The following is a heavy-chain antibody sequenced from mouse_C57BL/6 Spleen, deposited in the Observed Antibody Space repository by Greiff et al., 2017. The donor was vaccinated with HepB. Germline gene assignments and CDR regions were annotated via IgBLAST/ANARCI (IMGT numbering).Heavy chain of an antibody. J-gene: IGHJ1*03. D-gene: IGHD1-1*01. CDR3: TRGPPYYYGSSYWYFDV. CDR1: GFTFSSYA. V-gene: IGHV5-9-1*02. CDR2: ISSGGDYI. Sequence: EVQGVESGEGLVKPGGSLKLSCAASGFTFSSYAMSWVRQTPEKRLEWVAYISSGGDYIYYADTVKGRFTISRDNARNTLYLQMSSLKSEDTAMYYCTRGPPYYYGSSYWYFDVWGTGTTVTVSS.